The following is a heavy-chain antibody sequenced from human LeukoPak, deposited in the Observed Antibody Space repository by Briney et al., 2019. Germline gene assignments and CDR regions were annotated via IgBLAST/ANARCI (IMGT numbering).Heavy chain of an antibody. D-gene: IGHD3-16*01. V-gene: IGHV3-30*02. CDR3: VRGQATSWGLDY. J-gene: IGHJ4*02. CDR2: IRYDGSNK. CDR1: GFTFSSYG. Sequence: GGSLRLSCAASGFTFSSYGMHWVRQAPGKGLEWVAFIRYDGSNKYYADSVKGRFTISRDNAKNTRYLQMNSLRAEDTALYYCVRGQATSWGLDYWGQGTLVTVSS.